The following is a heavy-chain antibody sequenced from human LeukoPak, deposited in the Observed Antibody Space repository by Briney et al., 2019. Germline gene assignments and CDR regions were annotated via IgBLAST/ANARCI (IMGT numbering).Heavy chain of an antibody. CDR3: ATAGYGSGDYYYYGMDV. D-gene: IGHD3-10*01. V-gene: IGHV4-31*03. CDR2: IYYSGST. J-gene: IGHJ6*02. Sequence: TSETLSLTCTVSGGSISSGGYYWSWIRQHPGKGLEWIGYIYYSGSTYYNPSLKSRVTISVDTSKNQFSLKLSSVTAADTAVYYCATAGYGSGDYYYYGMDVWGQGTTVTVSS. CDR1: GGSISSGGYY.